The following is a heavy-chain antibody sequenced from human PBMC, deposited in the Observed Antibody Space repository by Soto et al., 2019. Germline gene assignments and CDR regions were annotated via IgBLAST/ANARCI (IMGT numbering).Heavy chain of an antibody. Sequence: ASVKVSCKASGFTFTSSAMQWVRQARGQRLEWIGWIVVGSGNTNYAQKFQERVTITRDMSTSTAYMELSSLRSEDTAVYYCARDSYYDILTGPDYYYGMDVWGQGTTVTVSS. CDR1: GFTFTSSA. CDR2: IVVGSGNT. D-gene: IGHD3-9*01. CDR3: ARDSYYDILTGPDYYYGMDV. J-gene: IGHJ6*02. V-gene: IGHV1-58*02.